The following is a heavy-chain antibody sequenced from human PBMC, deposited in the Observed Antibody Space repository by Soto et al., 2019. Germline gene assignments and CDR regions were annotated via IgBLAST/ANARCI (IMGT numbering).Heavy chain of an antibody. CDR2: IWYDGSNK. Sequence: GGSLRLSCAASGFTFSSYGMHWVRQAPGKGLEWVAVIWYDGSNKYYADSVKGRFTISRDNSKNTLYPQMNSLRAEDTAVYYCAREGMDTAMVLDYWGQGTLVTVSS. CDR3: AREGMDTAMVLDY. D-gene: IGHD5-18*01. J-gene: IGHJ4*02. V-gene: IGHV3-33*01. CDR1: GFTFSSYG.